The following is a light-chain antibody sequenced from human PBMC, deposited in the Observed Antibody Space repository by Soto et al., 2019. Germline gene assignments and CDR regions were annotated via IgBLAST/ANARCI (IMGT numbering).Light chain of an antibody. J-gene: IGKJ4*01. V-gene: IGKV1-5*01. CDR2: DAS. CDR3: QQLNSYPLT. CDR1: QNVHNW. Sequence: DIQMTQSPSTLSATVGDSVTITCRASQNVHNWLAWYQQKPGKAPRLLIYDASTLESGVPTRFRGSASGTEFTLTISSLQPDDFATYYCQQLNSYPLTFGGGTKVEIK.